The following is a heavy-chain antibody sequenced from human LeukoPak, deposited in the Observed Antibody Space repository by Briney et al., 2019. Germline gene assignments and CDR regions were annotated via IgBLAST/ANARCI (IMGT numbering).Heavy chain of an antibody. Sequence: GGSLRLSCAASGFTFSSHWMYWVRQAPGKGLVLVSRINSDGTSTTYGDSVGGRFTISRDNAQNTLYLQMNSLGAEDTAVYYCASGYSYGYYYLDNWGQGTLVTVSS. CDR1: GFTFSSHW. V-gene: IGHV3-74*01. J-gene: IGHJ4*02. D-gene: IGHD5-18*01. CDR3: ASGYSYGYYYLDN. CDR2: INSDGTST.